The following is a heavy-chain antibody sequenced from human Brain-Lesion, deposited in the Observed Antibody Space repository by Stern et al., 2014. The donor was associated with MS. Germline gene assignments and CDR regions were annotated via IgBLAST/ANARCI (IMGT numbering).Heavy chain of an antibody. CDR1: GYTFTEFS. CDR2: FDPEDGET. CDR3: ATLSPGAGGNYYRHFDY. J-gene: IGHJ4*02. D-gene: IGHD1-26*01. Sequence: QVQLVQSGAEVKKPGASVKVSCKVSGYTFTEFSMHWVRQAPRKGLEWMGGFDPEDGETIYAQKFQGRVTMTEDTSTDTAYMELSSLRSEDTAVYYCATLSPGAGGNYYRHFDYWGQGTLVTVSS. V-gene: IGHV1-24*01.